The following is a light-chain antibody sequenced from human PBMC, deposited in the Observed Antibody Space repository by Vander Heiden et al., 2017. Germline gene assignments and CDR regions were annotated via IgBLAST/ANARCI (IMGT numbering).Light chain of an antibody. J-gene: IGKJ1*01. CDR1: QSISSY. V-gene: IGKV1-39*01. CDR3: QQSDSTRWT. Sequence: DIQMTQSPSSLSASVGDRVTITCRASQSISSYLNWYQQKPGKAPKLLIYAASSLQSGVPSRFSGSGSGTDFTLTISRLQPEDLATYYCQQSDSTRWTFGQGTKVEIK. CDR2: AAS.